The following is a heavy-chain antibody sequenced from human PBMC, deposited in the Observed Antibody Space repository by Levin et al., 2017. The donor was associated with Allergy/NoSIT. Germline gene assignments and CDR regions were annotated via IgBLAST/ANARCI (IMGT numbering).Heavy chain of an antibody. Sequence: GGSLRLSCAASGFTFSDYAMHWVRQAPGKGLEYVSAISRNGDNTYYANSVKDRFTISRDNSKNTLYLQMGSLRAEDMAVYYCARVAGSSGWNRAFDIWGQGTMVTVSS. J-gene: IGHJ3*02. V-gene: IGHV3-64*01. CDR1: GFTFSDYA. D-gene: IGHD6-25*01. CDR2: ISRNGDNT. CDR3: ARVAGSSGWNRAFDI.